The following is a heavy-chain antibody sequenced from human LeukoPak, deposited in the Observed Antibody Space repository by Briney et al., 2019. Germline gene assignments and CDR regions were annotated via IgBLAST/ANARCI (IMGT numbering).Heavy chain of an antibody. CDR2: IGTAGDT. Sequence: GGSLRLSCAASGFTFSDYDMHWVRQPAGKGLECVSAIGTAGDTYYTGCVKGRFTISRENAKNSLYLQMNSLRAGDTAVYYCARDPTYYDILTGYSPAGYFDYWGQGTLVTVSS. D-gene: IGHD3-9*01. CDR1: GFTFSDYD. CDR3: ARDPTYYDILTGYSPAGYFDY. V-gene: IGHV3-13*01. J-gene: IGHJ4*02.